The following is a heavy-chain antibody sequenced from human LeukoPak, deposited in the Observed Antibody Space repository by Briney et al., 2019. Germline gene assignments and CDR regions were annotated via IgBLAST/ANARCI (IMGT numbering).Heavy chain of an antibody. CDR1: GGSFSGYY. J-gene: IGHJ4*02. V-gene: IGHV4-34*01. Sequence: SETLSLTCAVYGGSFSGYYWSWIRQPPGKGLEWIGEINHSGSTNYNPSRKSRGTISVDTSKNQFSLKLSSVTAADTAVYYCARGPTVVTPSHFDYWGQGTLVTVSS. D-gene: IGHD4-23*01. CDR3: ARGPTVVTPSHFDY. CDR2: INHSGST.